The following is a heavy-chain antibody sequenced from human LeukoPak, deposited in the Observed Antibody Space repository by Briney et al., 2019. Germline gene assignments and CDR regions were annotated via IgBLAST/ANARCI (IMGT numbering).Heavy chain of an antibody. CDR3: ARDYGDYVTHLDYMDV. CDR1: GFTFSTYG. V-gene: IGHV4-38-2*01. Sequence: PGGSLRLSCAVSGFTFSTYGMHWVRQAPGKGLEWIGSIYHSGSTYYNPSLKSRVTISVDTSKNQFSLKLSSVTAADTAVYYCARDYGDYVTHLDYMDVWGKGTTVTVSS. CDR2: IYHSGST. J-gene: IGHJ6*03. D-gene: IGHD4-17*01.